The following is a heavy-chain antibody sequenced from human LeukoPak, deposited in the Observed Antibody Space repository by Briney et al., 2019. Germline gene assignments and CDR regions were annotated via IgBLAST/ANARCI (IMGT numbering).Heavy chain of an antibody. V-gene: IGHV4-61*01. Sequence: NPSETLSLTCTVSGGSVSSDNYYWMWIRQPPGKGLEWIGYIYYSGGTHYNPSLKSRVTMLVDTSKNQFSLKLTAVTAADTAVYYCARETPGAGHFDYWGQGSLVTVSS. CDR1: GGSVSSDNYY. CDR3: ARETPGAGHFDY. D-gene: IGHD7-27*01. J-gene: IGHJ4*02. CDR2: IYYSGGT.